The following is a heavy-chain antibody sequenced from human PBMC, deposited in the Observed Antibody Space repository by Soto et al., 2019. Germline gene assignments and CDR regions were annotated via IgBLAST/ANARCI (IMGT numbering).Heavy chain of an antibody. CDR2: ISTSGGST. D-gene: IGHD6-13*01. Sequence: EVQLLDSGGGLVRPGGSLRLSCAASGFTFNTYPISWVRQAPGKGLEWVSAISTSGGSTYYADSVKGRFTISRDNSKNTVLLQMNSLRAEDTAVYYCAKVLSVGGTRRPIDYFDYWGQGTLVTVS. CDR3: AKVLSVGGTRRPIDYFDY. V-gene: IGHV3-23*01. J-gene: IGHJ4*02. CDR1: GFTFNTYP.